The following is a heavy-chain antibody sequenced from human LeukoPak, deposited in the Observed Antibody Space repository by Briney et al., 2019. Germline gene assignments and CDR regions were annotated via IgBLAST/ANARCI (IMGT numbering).Heavy chain of an antibody. CDR3: AKDPTVTTSY. CDR2: ISYDGSNK. CDR1: GFTFSSCG. J-gene: IGHJ4*02. V-gene: IGHV3-30*18. D-gene: IGHD4-17*01. Sequence: GGSLRLSCAASGFTFSSCGMHWVRQAPGKGLEWVAVISYDGSNKYYADSVKGRFTISRDNSKNTLYLQMNSLRAEDTAVYYCAKDPTVTTSYWGQGTLVTVSS.